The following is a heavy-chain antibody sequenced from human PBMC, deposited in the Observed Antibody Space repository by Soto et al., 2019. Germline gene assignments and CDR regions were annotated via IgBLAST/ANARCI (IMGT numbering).Heavy chain of an antibody. CDR1: GGTFSSHG. D-gene: IGHD1-26*01. Sequence: QVQLVQSGTVVQRRGSSVKVSCQASGGTFSSHGMAWVRQAPGQGLEWMGGIIPTFGTPTYAPKFQGRVTITADKSTNTAYMDLSSLRSEDTGVYYCASERSVQYFDFWGQGTLITVSS. CDR2: IIPTFGTP. J-gene: IGHJ4*02. CDR3: ASERSVQYFDF. V-gene: IGHV1-69*06.